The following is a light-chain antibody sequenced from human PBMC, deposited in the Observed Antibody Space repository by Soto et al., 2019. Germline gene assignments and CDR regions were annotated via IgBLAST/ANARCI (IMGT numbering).Light chain of an antibody. V-gene: IGKV1-27*01. CDR2: AAS. CDR3: QKYTSVPS. Sequence: DIQMTQSPSSLSASVGDRVTITCRASQGISNYLAWYQQKPGKIPKLLIFAASTLQSGVPSRFTGSGSGTDFTLTICSLQPEDVATYYCQKYTSVPSFGGGTKVEIK. CDR1: QGISNY. J-gene: IGKJ4*01.